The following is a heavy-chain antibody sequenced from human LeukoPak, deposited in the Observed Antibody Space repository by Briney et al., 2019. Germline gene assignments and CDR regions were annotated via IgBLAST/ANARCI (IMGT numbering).Heavy chain of an antibody. CDR3: AKVAYCSGGSCYYYYGMDV. V-gene: IGHV1-8*01. Sequence: ASVKVSCTASGYTFTSYDINWVRQATGQGLEWMGWMNPNSGNTGYAQKFQGRVTMTRNTSISTAYMELSSLRSEDTAVYYCAKVAYCSGGSCYYYYGMDVWGQGTTVTVSS. J-gene: IGHJ6*02. CDR2: MNPNSGNT. CDR1: GYTFTSYD. D-gene: IGHD2-15*01.